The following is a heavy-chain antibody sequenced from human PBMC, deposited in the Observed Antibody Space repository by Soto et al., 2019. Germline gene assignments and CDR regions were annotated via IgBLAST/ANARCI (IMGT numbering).Heavy chain of an antibody. CDR1: GFSVSDYA. J-gene: IGHJ6*02. CDR3: TKSRRSVLMVYGFGGMDV. Sequence: GGSLRLSXAASGFSVSDYAMSWVRQAPGKGLEWVSSISGSGDGTYYGDSVKGRFTLSRDTSQKTLYLQMNNLRGEDTAVYFCTKSRRSVLMVYGFGGMDVWGRGTTVTVSS. D-gene: IGHD2-8*01. CDR2: ISGSGDGT. V-gene: IGHV3-23*01.